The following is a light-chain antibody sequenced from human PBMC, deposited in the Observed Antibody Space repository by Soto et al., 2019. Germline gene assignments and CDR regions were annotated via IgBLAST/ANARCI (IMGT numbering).Light chain of an antibody. V-gene: IGKV3-20*01. J-gene: IGKJ4*01. CDR1: QSVSSN. CDR2: GAS. CDR3: QHYGTSLVT. Sequence: EIVMTQSPATLSVSPGERATLSCRASQSVSSNLAWYQQKPGQAPRLLIFGASSRATGIPDRFSGSGSGTDFTLTINRLEPDDFAVYYCQHYGTSLVTFGGGTTVEVK.